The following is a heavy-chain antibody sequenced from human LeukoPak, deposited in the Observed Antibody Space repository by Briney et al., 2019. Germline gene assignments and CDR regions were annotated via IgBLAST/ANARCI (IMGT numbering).Heavy chain of an antibody. D-gene: IGHD2-21*02. Sequence: GGSLRLSCAASGFTFSDYYMSWIRQAPGKGLEWVSYISDSSGYTKDADSVKGRFTISRDNAKNSLYLQMNSLRAEDTAVYYCARAEYCGGDCYSVDYWGQGTLVTVSS. J-gene: IGHJ4*02. CDR3: ARAEYCGGDCYSVDY. V-gene: IGHV3-11*06. CDR2: ISDSSGYT. CDR1: GFTFSDYY.